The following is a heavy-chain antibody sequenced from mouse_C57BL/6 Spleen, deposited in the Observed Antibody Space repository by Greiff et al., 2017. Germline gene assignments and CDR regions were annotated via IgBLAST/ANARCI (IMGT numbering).Heavy chain of an antibody. CDR3: AGRGDYGSSYERYFDV. D-gene: IGHD1-1*01. Sequence: QVTLKVSGPGILQSSQTLSLTCSFSGFSLSTSGMGVSWIRQPSGKGLEWLAHIYWDDDKRYNPSLKSRLTITKDTSRNQVFLKVTSVDTADTATYYCAGRGDYGSSYERYFDVWGTGTTVTVSS. V-gene: IGHV8-12*01. CDR1: GFSLSTSGMG. J-gene: IGHJ1*03. CDR2: IYWDDDK.